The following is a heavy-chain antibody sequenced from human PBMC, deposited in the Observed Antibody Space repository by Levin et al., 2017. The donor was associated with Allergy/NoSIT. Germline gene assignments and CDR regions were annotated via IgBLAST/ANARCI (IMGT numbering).Heavy chain of an antibody. Sequence: SETLSLTCTVSGGSISSGDYYWSWIRQPPGKGLEWIGYIYYSGSTYYNPSLKSRVTISVDTSKNQFSLKLSSVTAADTAVYYCARVEMSARSGSSWNLNWFDPWGQGTLVTVSS. CDR2: IYYSGST. D-gene: IGHD6-13*01. CDR3: ARVEMSARSGSSWNLNWFDP. J-gene: IGHJ5*02. CDR1: GGSISSGDYY. V-gene: IGHV4-30-4*01.